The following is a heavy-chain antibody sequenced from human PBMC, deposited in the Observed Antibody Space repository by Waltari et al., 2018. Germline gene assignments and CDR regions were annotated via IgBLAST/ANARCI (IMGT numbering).Heavy chain of an antibody. Sequence: QLQLQESGPGPVKPSETLSLTCSVSGGSIDPTKHYRSWIRQPPGQGLEWIGTISYAGTTYTNPSLRSRLTMSRDTSKNQLSLTLGSTTAADTAVYYCATYIGASVGTAAFDVWGQGTMVTVSS. V-gene: IGHV4-39*01. J-gene: IGHJ3*01. CDR3: ATYIGASVGTAAFDV. CDR2: ISYAGTT. D-gene: IGHD5-12*01. CDR1: GGSIDPTKHY.